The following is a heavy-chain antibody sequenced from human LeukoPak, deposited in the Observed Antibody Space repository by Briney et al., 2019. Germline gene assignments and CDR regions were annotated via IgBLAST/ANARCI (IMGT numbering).Heavy chain of an antibody. V-gene: IGHV3-23*01. D-gene: IGHD6-13*01. CDR3: AKLDSSSWYKVSYYFDY. CDR1: GFTFSSYA. CDR2: ISGSGGST. J-gene: IGHJ4*02. Sequence: PGGSLRLSCAASGFTFSSYAMSWVRQAPGKRLEWVSAISGSGGSTYYADSVKGRFTISRDNSKNTLYLQMNSLRAEDTAVYYCAKLDSSSWYKVSYYFDYWGQGTLVTVSS.